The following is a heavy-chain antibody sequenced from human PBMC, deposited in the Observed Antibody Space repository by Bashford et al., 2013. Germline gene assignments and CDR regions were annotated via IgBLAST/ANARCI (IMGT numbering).Heavy chain of an antibody. D-gene: IGHD1-26*01. CDR2: INPNPNSGAT. CDR3: ARDGPVVGVWNAFDV. V-gene: IGHV1-2*02. J-gene: IGHJ3*01. Sequence: WVRQAPGQGLEWMGWINPNPNSGATKSSQKFQGRVTMTRDTSISTAYMELSSLRSDDTAVYYCARDGPVVGVWNAFDVWGPRGQWSPSPQ.